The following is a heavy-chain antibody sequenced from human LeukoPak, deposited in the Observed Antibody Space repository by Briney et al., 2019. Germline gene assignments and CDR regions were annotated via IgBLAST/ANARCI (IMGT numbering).Heavy chain of an antibody. J-gene: IGHJ3*02. CDR3: AKILGSGVWYGFDI. V-gene: IGHV4-4*09. CDR1: GASIRSYY. D-gene: IGHD7-27*01. Sequence: SETLSLTCSVSGASIRSYYWSWIRQPPGKGLEWIGYIYTTGRTNYNPSLKSRVTISVDTSKNQFSLKLSSVTAADTAVYYCAKILGSGVWYGFDIWGQGTMVTVSS. CDR2: IYTTGRT.